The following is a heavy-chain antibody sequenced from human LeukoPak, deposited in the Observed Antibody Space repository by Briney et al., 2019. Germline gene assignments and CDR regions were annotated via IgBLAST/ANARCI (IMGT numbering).Heavy chain of an antibody. CDR2: ISSSSSYI. CDR1: GFTFSSYS. CDR3: ARDYRPYYDILTGYGADPAFDI. D-gene: IGHD3-9*01. Sequence: PGGSLRPSCAASGFTFSSYSMNWVRQAPGKGLEWVSSISSSSSYIYYADSVKGRFTISRDNAKNSLYLQMNSLRAEDTAVYYCARDYRPYYDILTGYGADPAFDIWGQGTMVTVSS. V-gene: IGHV3-21*01. J-gene: IGHJ3*02.